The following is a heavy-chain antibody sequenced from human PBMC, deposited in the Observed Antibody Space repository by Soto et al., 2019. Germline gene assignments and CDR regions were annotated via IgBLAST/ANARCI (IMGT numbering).Heavy chain of an antibody. J-gene: IGHJ4*02. D-gene: IGHD5-18*01. CDR1: GGTFSSYA. CDR2: IIPIFGTA. V-gene: IGHV1-69*12. CDR3: ASATDDTAMVSDY. Sequence: QVQLVQSGAEVKKPGSSVKVSCKASGGTFSSYAISWVRQAPGQGLEWMGGIIPIFGTANYAQKFQGRVTMTADESTGTAYRELRSLRSDDTAVYYCASATDDTAMVSDYWGQGTLVTVSS.